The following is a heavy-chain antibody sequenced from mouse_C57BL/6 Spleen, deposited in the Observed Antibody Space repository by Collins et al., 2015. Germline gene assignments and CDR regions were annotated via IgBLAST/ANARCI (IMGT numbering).Heavy chain of an antibody. Sequence: QVQLQQPGAELVRPGSSVKLSCKASGYTFTSYWMDWVKQRPGQGLEWIGNIYPSDSETHYNQKFRDKATLTVDKSSSTAYMQLSSLTSEDSAVYYCARSGPYFDYWGQGTTLTVSS. V-gene: IGHV1-61*01. CDR3: ARSGPYFDY. CDR1: GYTFTSYW. D-gene: IGHD1-3*01. J-gene: IGHJ2*01. CDR2: IYPSDSET.